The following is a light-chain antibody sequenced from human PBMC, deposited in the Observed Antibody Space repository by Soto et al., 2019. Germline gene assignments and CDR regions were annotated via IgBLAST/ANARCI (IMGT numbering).Light chain of an antibody. V-gene: IGKV3-11*01. CDR1: QSVSSH. CDR3: QQRSNSPLT. Sequence: EIVLTQSPATLSLSPGERAALSCRASQSVSSHLAWYQQKPGQAPRLLIYDASNRATGIPARFSGSGSGTDFTLIISSLEPEDLAVYYCQQRSNSPLTFSGGTKVEIK. J-gene: IGKJ4*01. CDR2: DAS.